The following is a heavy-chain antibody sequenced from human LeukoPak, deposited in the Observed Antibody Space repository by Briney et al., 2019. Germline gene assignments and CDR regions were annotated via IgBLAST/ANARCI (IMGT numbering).Heavy chain of an antibody. J-gene: IGHJ4*02. CDR3: ARDVASRTADY. CDR2: IKEDGSEK. D-gene: IGHD6-6*01. CDR1: GFTFSTYW. V-gene: IGHV3-7*01. Sequence: GGSLRLSCAASGFTFSTYWMSWVRQAPGKGLEWVGNIKEDGSEKYYVDSVKGLFTISRDNAENSLYLQMNNLRTEDTAVYYCARDVASRTADYWGQGTLVTVSS.